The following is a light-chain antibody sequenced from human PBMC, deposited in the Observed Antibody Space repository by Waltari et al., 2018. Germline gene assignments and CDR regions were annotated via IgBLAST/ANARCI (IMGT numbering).Light chain of an antibody. Sequence: EIVLTQSPATLSLSPGERVTLSCRASQSVSGYLAWYQQKPGQAPRLLIYAASNRAIGIPARFSGSGSGTDFTLTISSLEPEDFAVYYCQQHTNWPPTFGGGTKVEIK. CDR2: AAS. CDR3: QQHTNWPPT. V-gene: IGKV3-11*01. CDR1: QSVSGY. J-gene: IGKJ4*01.